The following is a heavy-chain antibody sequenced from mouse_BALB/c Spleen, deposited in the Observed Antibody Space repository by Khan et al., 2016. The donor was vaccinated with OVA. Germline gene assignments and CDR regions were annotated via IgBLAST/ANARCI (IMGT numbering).Heavy chain of an antibody. CDR2: IAPGSGST. CDR1: GYTFTSYW. J-gene: IGHJ4*01. Sequence: DLVKPGASVKLSCRASGYTFTSYWINWIKQRPGQGLEWIGRIAPGSGSTSYNELFKGKAILPVDTSSSTAYIQFTILSTEESAVCFCATSNYYGSGLYAMDYWGQGTSVTVSS. CDR3: ATSNYYGSGLYAMDY. D-gene: IGHD1-1*01. V-gene: IGHV1S41*01.